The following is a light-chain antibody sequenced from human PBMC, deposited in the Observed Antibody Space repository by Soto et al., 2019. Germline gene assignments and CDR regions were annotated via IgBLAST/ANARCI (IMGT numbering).Light chain of an antibody. J-gene: IGKJ1*01. V-gene: IGKV1-5*01. CDR1: QSIGYW. CDR3: QQYNSYSKT. Sequence: DIQVTQSPSTLSASVGDRVTITCRASQSIGYWLAWYQQKPGKAPNLLIYAASSLETGVPSRFSGSGSGTEFTLSISSLQPDDSASYYCQQYNSYSKTFGQGTKVDIK. CDR2: AAS.